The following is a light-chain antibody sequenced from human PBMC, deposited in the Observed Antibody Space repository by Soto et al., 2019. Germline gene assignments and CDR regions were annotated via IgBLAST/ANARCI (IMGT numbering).Light chain of an antibody. CDR1: QGISNY. J-gene: IGKJ1*01. CDR3: LKYNSAPWT. V-gene: IGKV1-27*01. CDR2: AAS. Sequence: DIQMTQSPSSLSASVGDRGTITCRSRQGISNYLAWYHQRPGKVPKLLIYAASTLQSGVPSRFSGSGSGTDFTLTISSLQPEDVATYYCLKYNSAPWTFGQGTKVEIK.